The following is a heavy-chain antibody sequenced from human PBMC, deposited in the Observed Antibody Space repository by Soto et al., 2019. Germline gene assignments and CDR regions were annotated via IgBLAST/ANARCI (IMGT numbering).Heavy chain of an antibody. CDR3: AREIAGYSSGWYFLLGAFDI. V-gene: IGHV3-7*01. CDR2: IKQDGSEK. Sequence: GGSLRLSCAASGFTFSSYWMSWVRQAPGKGLEWVANIKQDGSEKYYVDSVKGRFTISRDNAKNSLYLQMNSLRAEDTAVYYCAREIAGYSSGWYFLLGAFDIWGQGTMVTVSS. CDR1: GFTFSSYW. D-gene: IGHD6-19*01. J-gene: IGHJ3*02.